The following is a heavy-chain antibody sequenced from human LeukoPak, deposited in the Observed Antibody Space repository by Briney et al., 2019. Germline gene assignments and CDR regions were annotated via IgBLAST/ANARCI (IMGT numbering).Heavy chain of an antibody. V-gene: IGHV1-46*01. CDR3: ARDSVARIRNSGFDI. J-gene: IGHJ3*02. D-gene: IGHD3-10*01. CDR1: GYTFTSYY. Sequence: ASVKVSCKASGYTFTSYYMHWVRQAPGQGLEWMGIINPSGGSTSYARKFQGRVTMTRDTSTSTVYMELSSLRSEDTAVYYCARDSVARIRNSGFDIWGQGTMVTVSS. CDR2: INPSGGST.